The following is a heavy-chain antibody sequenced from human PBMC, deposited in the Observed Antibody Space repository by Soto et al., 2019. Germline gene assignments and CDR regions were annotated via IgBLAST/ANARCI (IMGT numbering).Heavy chain of an antibody. D-gene: IGHD2-2*01. J-gene: IGHJ6*02. CDR1: GGSISSYY. CDR2: IYYSGST. V-gene: IGHV4-59*01. Sequence: PSETLSLTCTVSGGSISSYYWSWIRQPPGRGLEWIGYIYYSGSTNYNPSLKSRVTISVDTSKNQFSLKLSSVTAADTAVYYCARDIVVVPAASGGYYYYGMDVWGQGTTVTVSS. CDR3: ARDIVVVPAASGGYYYYGMDV.